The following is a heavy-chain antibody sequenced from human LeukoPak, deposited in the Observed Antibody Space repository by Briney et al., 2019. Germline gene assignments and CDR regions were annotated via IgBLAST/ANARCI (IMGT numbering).Heavy chain of an antibody. Sequence: GGSLRLSCAVSGFTFSSYWMSWVRQTPGKGLEWVANIKKDGTETKYVDSVRGRFTISRDNAKNSLYLQMNSLRAEDMALYYCAKSASRYYYSDIFDIWGQGTMVIVSS. D-gene: IGHD3-22*01. CDR2: IKKDGTET. V-gene: IGHV3-7*03. CDR3: AKSASRYYYSDIFDI. CDR1: GFTFSSYW. J-gene: IGHJ3*02.